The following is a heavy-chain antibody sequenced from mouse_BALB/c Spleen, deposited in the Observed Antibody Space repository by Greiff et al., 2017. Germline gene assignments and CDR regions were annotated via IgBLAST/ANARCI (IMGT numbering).Heavy chain of an antibody. CDR3: ARGGNYLDD. CDR1: GFTFSSFG. V-gene: IGHV5-17*02. CDR2: ISSGSSTI. J-gene: IGHJ2*01. Sequence: EVQGVESGGGLVQPGGSRKLSCAASGFTFSSFGMHWVRQAPEKGLEWVAYISSGSSTIYYADTVKGRFTISRDNPKNTLFLQMTSLRSEDTAMYYCARGGNYLDDWGQGTTLTVSS.